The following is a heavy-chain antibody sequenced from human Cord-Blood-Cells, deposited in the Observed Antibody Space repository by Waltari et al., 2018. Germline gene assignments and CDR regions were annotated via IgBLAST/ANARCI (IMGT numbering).Heavy chain of an antibody. V-gene: IGHV3-21*01. Sequence: EVQLVESGGGLVKPGGSLRLSCAASGFTFSSYSMNWVRQAPGKGLGWVSFISRSSSYIYYADSVKGRFTISRDNAKNSLYLQMNSLRAEDTAVYYCARDTPGGSKEGDYFDYWGQGTLVTVSS. CDR3: ARDTPGGSKEGDYFDY. CDR2: ISRSSSYI. CDR1: GFTFSSYS. D-gene: IGHD2-15*01. J-gene: IGHJ4*02.